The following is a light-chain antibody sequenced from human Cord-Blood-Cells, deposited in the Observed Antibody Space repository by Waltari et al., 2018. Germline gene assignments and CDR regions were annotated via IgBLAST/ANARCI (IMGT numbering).Light chain of an antibody. J-gene: IGLJ3*02. CDR2: DAS. CDR1: SSDVGGYNY. Sequence: QSALTQPASVSGSPGQSIPISCTGTSSDVGGYNYVSWYQQHPGKAPKLMIYDASNRPSGVSNRFSGSKSGNTASLTISGLQAEDEADYYCSSYTSSSTWVFGGGTKLTVL. V-gene: IGLV2-14*03. CDR3: SSYTSSSTWV.